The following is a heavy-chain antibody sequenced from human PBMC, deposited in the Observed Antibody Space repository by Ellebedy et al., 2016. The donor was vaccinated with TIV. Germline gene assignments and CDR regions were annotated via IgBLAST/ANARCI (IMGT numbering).Heavy chain of an antibody. V-gene: IGHV4-59*01. Sequence: SETLSLTCTVSGGSISSYYWSWIRQPPGKGLEWIGYIYYSGSTNYNPSLKSRVTISVDTSKNQFSLKLSSVTAADTAVYYCARDILTGSIYWYFDLWGRGTLVTVSS. CDR2: IYYSGST. CDR3: ARDILTGSIYWYFDL. D-gene: IGHD3-9*01. J-gene: IGHJ2*01. CDR1: GGSISSYY.